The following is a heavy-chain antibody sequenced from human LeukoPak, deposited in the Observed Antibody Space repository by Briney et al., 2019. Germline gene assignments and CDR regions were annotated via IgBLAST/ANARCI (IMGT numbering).Heavy chain of an antibody. V-gene: IGHV4-39*07. Sequence: SEALSLTCTVSGGSISSSCSYWGWTRQPPGKGREWMGCIYDSGSTYNNPSRKSRVTISEAMSKTRCSLKLSSVTAGARVVYYWALKAGTSFDYWGQGTLVTVSS. CDR3: ALKAGTSFDY. D-gene: IGHD1-7*01. J-gene: IGHJ4*02. CDR2: IYDSGST. CDR1: GGSISSSCSY.